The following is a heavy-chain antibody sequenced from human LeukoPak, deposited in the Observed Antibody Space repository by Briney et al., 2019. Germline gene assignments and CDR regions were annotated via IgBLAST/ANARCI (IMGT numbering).Heavy chain of an antibody. J-gene: IGHJ6*02. CDR2: ISYDGSNK. CDR3: AREYGVSMDV. Sequence: GGSLRLSCAAPGFAFSSYAMHWVRQAPGKGLEWVAVISYDGSNKYYADSVKGRFTISRDNSKNTLYLQMNSLRAEDTAVYYCAREYGVSMDVWGQGTTVTVSS. CDR1: GFAFSSYA. D-gene: IGHD2-8*01. V-gene: IGHV3-30-3*01.